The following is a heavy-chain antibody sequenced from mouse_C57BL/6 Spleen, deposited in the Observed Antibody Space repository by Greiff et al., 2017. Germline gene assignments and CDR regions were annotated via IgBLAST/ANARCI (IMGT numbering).Heavy chain of an antibody. V-gene: IGHV5-9-1*02. CDR3: TRDQDYSNPFDY. D-gene: IGHD2-5*01. CDR2: ISSGGDYI. CDR1: GFTFSSYA. Sequence: DVQLVESGEGLVKPGGSLKLSCAASGFTFSSYAMSWVRQTPEKRLEWVAYISSGGDYIYYADTVKGRFTISRDNARNTLYLQMSSLKSEDTAMYYCTRDQDYSNPFDYWGQGTTLTVSS. J-gene: IGHJ2*01.